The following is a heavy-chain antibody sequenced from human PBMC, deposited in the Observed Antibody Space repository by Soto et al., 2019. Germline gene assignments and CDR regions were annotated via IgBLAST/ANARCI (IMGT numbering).Heavy chain of an antibody. CDR3: ARHLLTVTTIDYYYMDV. D-gene: IGHD4-17*01. J-gene: IGHJ6*03. Sequence: GESLKISCKGSGYSFTSYWIGWVRQMPGKGLEWMGIIYPGDSDTRYSPSFQGQVTISADKSISTAYLQWSSLKASDTAMYYCARHLLTVTTIDYYYMDVWGKGTTVTVSS. CDR1: GYSFTSYW. CDR2: IYPGDSDT. V-gene: IGHV5-51*01.